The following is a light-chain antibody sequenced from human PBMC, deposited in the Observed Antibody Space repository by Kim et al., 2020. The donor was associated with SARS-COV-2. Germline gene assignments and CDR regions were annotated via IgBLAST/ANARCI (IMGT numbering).Light chain of an antibody. V-gene: IGLV3-9*01. CDR1: RKN. Sequence: RKNVHWYHQKAGQAPVLVMYRDTNRPSGIPERFSGSNSQNTATLTIGRAQAGDEGDYYCQVWDSSTDVIFGGGTQLTVL. CDR2: RDT. J-gene: IGLJ2*01. CDR3: QVWDSSTDVI.